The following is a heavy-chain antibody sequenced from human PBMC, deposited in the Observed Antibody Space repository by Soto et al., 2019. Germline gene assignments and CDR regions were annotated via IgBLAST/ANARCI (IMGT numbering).Heavy chain of an antibody. CDR1: GGSISSGGYS. V-gene: IGHV4-30-2*01. CDR3: ARGYGDFDWLSFDP. J-gene: IGHJ5*02. CDR2: IYHSGST. D-gene: IGHD3-9*01. Sequence: SETLSLTCAVSGGSISSGGYSWSWIRQPPGKGLEWIGYIYHSGSTYYNPSLKSRVTISVDRSKNQFSLKLSSVTAADTAVYYCARGYGDFDWLSFDPWGQGTLVTVSS.